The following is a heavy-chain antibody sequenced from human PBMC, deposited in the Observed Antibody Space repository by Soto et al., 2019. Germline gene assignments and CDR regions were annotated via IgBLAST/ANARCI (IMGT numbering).Heavy chain of an antibody. D-gene: IGHD3-9*01. J-gene: IGHJ4*02. V-gene: IGHV4-59*08. CDR3: ARLNPPGYPNHLYLFDY. CDR1: GGSISSYY. Sequence: QVQLQESGPGLVKPSETLSLTCTVSGGSISSYYWSWIRQPPGKGLEWIGYIYYSGSTNYNPSLSSPVTISVDTSKNQFSLKLSSVTAADTAVYYCARLNPPGYPNHLYLFDYWGQGTLVTVSS. CDR2: IYYSGST.